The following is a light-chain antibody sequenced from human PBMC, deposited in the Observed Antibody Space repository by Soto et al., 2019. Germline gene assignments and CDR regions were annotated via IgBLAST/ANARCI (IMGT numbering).Light chain of an antibody. CDR1: SGHSTYA. CDR3: QTWGTGIRV. CDR2: LNIDGSH. J-gene: IGLJ3*02. Sequence: QAVVTQSPSASASLGASVKLTCTLSSGHSTYAIAWHQQQPEKGPRYLMKLNIDGSHMKGDGIPDRFSGSSSGAERYLTISNLQSEDEADYYCQTWGTGIRVFGGGTKLTVL. V-gene: IGLV4-69*01.